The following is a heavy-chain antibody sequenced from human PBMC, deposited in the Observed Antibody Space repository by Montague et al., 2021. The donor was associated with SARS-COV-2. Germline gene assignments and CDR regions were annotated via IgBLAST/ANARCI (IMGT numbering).Heavy chain of an antibody. V-gene: IGHV2-70*11. CDR3: AREYYYDSSGYYGYAFDI. Sequence: PALVKPTQTLTLTCTFSGFSLTTSGVGVGWIRQPPGKALEWLARIDWDDDKYYSTSLKTRLPISKDTSKNQVVLTMTNMDPVDTATYYCAREYYYDSSGYYGYAFDIWGQGTMVTVSS. D-gene: IGHD3-22*01. CDR2: IDWDDDK. CDR1: GFSLTTSGVG. J-gene: IGHJ3*02.